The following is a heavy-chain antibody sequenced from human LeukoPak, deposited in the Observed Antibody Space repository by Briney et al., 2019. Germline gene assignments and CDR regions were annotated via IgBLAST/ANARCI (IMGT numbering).Heavy chain of an antibody. J-gene: IGHJ4*02. CDR1: GFTFSSYE. Sequence: GGSLRLSRAASGFTFSSYEMNWVRQAPRKGLEWVSYISSSGSTIYYADSVKGRFTISRDNAKNSLYLQMNSLRGEDTAVYYCARLADYDNGGNFDYWGQGTLVTVSP. V-gene: IGHV3-48*03. CDR3: ARLADYDNGGNFDY. CDR2: ISSSGSTI. D-gene: IGHD3-22*01.